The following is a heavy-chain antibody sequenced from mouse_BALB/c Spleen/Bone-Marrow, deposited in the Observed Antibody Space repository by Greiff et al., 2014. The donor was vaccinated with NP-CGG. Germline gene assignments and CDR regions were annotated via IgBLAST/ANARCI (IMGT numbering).Heavy chain of an antibody. V-gene: IGHV14-3*02. CDR1: GFNIKDTY. CDR2: IDPANGDT. J-gene: IGHJ1*01. CDR3: TRASFYYGSSYWNYDD. Sequence: VQLKHSGSELVKPGASVKLSCAASGFNIKDTYMHWVKQRPEQGLEWIGRIDPANGDTKYDPKFQGKATITADTSSNTAYLQRSSLTAEDTAVYYGTRASFYYGSSYWNYDDWGAGTTVTVSS. D-gene: IGHD1-1*01.